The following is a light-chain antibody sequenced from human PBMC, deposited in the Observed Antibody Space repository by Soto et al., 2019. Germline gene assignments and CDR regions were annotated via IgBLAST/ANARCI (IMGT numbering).Light chain of an antibody. Sequence: EIVLTQSPGTLSLSPGERATLSCRASQSISSSYLAWYQQKPGQAPRLLIYGASSRATGIPDRFSGSGSGTDFTLTMSRLEPEDFAVFYCQQYGSSSVTFGQGTKVDIK. V-gene: IGKV3-20*01. J-gene: IGKJ1*01. CDR2: GAS. CDR3: QQYGSSSVT. CDR1: QSISSSY.